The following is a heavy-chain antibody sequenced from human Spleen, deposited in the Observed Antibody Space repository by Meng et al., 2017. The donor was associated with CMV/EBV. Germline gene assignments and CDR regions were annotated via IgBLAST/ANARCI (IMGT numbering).Heavy chain of an antibody. CDR3: EATGEGFDY. CDR1: GFTFSRYG. J-gene: IGHJ4*02. Sequence: VSCAASGFTFSRYGMHWVRQAPGKGLEWVAVIWSDGLNKYYAASVKGRFTISRDNSKNTLFLQMDSLRAEDTAVYYCEATGEGFDYWGQGTLVTVPQ. V-gene: IGHV3-33*01. CDR2: IWSDGLNK. D-gene: IGHD1-14*01.